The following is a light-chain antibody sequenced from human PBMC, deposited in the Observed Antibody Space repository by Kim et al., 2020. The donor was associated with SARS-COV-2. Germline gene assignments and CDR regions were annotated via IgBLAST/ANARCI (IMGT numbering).Light chain of an antibody. V-gene: IGKV1-17*01. CDR3: LQHNTDPIT. CDR2: GAS. Sequence: DIQMTQSPSSLSASVGDRVTITCRASQDIRNDLGWYQQNPGRAPKRLIYGASSLQSGVPSRFSGSGSGTEFTLTISSLQPEDFATYFCLQHNTDPITFGQGTQLEIK. CDR1: QDIRND. J-gene: IGKJ5*01.